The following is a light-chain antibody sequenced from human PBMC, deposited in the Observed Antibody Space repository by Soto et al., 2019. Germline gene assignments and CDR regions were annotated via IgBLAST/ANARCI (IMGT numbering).Light chain of an antibody. V-gene: IGKV3-11*01. Sequence: EIVLTQSPATLSLSLGERATLSCRASQSIGSYLAWYQHKLGQPPRLLIYDASNRATGIPVRFSGSGSGTDLTLTISSLEPEDFAVYYCQQRSTWPPFSFGPGTKVDIK. CDR3: QQRSTWPPFS. CDR1: QSIGSY. J-gene: IGKJ3*01. CDR2: DAS.